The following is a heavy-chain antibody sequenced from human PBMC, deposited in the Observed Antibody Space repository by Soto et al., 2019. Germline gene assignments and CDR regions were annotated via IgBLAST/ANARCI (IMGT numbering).Heavy chain of an antibody. CDR1: GYTFTSYA. CDR2: INAGNGNT. J-gene: IGHJ4*02. V-gene: IGHV1-3*01. Sequence: QVQLVQSGAEVKKPGASVKDSCKASGYTFTSYAMHWVRQAPGQRLEWMGWINAGNGNTKYSQKFQGRVTITRDTSASTAYMELSSLRSEDTAVYYCARATLRVGANLPHYWGQGTLVTVSS. D-gene: IGHD1-26*01. CDR3: ARATLRVGANLPHY.